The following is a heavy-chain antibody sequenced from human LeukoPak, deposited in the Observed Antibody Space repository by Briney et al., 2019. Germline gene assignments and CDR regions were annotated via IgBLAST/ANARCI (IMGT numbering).Heavy chain of an antibody. V-gene: IGHV1-2*06. CDR2: INPNSGGT. CDR1: GYTFTGYY. D-gene: IGHD2-15*01. CDR3: ARGRGYCSGGSCLNAFDI. J-gene: IGHJ3*02. Sequence: ASVKVSCKASGYTFTGYYMHWVRQAPGQGLEWMGRINPNSGGTNYAQKFQGRVTMTRDTSISTAYMELSRLRSDDTALYYCARGRGYCSGGSCLNAFDIWGQGTMVTVSS.